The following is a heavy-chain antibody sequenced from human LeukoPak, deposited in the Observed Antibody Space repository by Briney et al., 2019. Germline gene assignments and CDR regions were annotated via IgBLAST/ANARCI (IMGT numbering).Heavy chain of an antibody. J-gene: IGHJ4*02. CDR1: GYTFTSYY. V-gene: IGHV1-46*01. CDR2: INPSSGST. Sequence: GASVKVSCKASGYTFTSYYMHWVRQAPGQGLEWMGIINPSSGSTSYAQKFQGRVTMTRDTSTSTVYMELSSLRSEDTAVYYCARDSDSSGYGEYYFDYWGQGTLVTVSS. CDR3: ARDSDSSGYGEYYFDY. D-gene: IGHD3-22*01.